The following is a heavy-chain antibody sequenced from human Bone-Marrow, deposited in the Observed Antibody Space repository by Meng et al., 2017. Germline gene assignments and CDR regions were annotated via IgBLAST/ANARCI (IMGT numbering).Heavy chain of an antibody. CDR1: GFTFSSYS. D-gene: IGHD3-10*01. J-gene: IGHJ6*02. Sequence: GGSLRLSCAASGFTFSSYSMNWVRQAPGKGLEWVSSISSSSSYIYYADSVKGRFTISRDNAKNSLYLQMTSLRAEDTAVDYCARRVGVRRNLVGMDVWGQGTTVTVSS. CDR2: ISSSSSYI. V-gene: IGHV3-21*01. CDR3: ARRVGVRRNLVGMDV.